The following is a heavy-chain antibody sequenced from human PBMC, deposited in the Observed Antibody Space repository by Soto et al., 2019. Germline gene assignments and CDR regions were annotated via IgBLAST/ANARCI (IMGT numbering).Heavy chain of an antibody. CDR1: GYTFTHYY. CDR3: ARDLAAGDH. CDR2: INPASGST. J-gene: IGHJ4*02. D-gene: IGHD6-13*01. V-gene: IGHV1-46*01. Sequence: QVQLVQSGAEVKKPGASVKLSCRTSGYTFTHYYIHWGRQAPGQGLEWLAIINPASGSTNYAQDLQGRVTLTMDTSTTTVYMELSGLRAEDTASFYCARDLAAGDHWGQGTLVTVSS.